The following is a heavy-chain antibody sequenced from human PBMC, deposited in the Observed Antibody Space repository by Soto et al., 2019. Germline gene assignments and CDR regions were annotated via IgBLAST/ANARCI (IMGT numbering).Heavy chain of an antibody. D-gene: IGHD2-8*01. J-gene: IGHJ6*02. CDR3: ARDGFVPYYYYYGMDV. CDR1: GFTFSSYS. CDR2: ISSSSSYI. V-gene: IGHV3-21*01. Sequence: GGSLRLSCAASGFTFSSYSMNWVRQAPGKGLEWVSSISSSSSYIYYADSVKGRFTISRDNAKNSLYLQMNSLRAEDTAVYYCARDGFVPYYYYYGMDVWGQGTTVTVSS.